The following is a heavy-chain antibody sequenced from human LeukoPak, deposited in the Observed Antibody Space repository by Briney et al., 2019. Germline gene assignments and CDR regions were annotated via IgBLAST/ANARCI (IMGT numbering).Heavy chain of an antibody. Sequence: SETLSLTCTVSDFSIGSDYFWGWIRQPPEKGLEWIGSIYHGGSIYYNSSLKSRVTMSVDTSKNQFSLKVTSMTAADTAVYYCARATTSGFDCWGQGTLVTVSS. CDR2: IYHGGSI. D-gene: IGHD2/OR15-2a*01. V-gene: IGHV4-38-2*02. J-gene: IGHJ4*02. CDR1: DFSIGSDYF. CDR3: ARATTSGFDC.